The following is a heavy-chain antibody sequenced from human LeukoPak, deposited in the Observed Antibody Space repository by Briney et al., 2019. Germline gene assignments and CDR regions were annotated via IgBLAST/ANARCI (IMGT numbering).Heavy chain of an antibody. J-gene: IGHJ6*03. CDR1: GGSISSSSYY. CDR2: IYYSGST. V-gene: IGHV4-39*01. D-gene: IGHD3-16*01. CDR3: ARAAAWRRSWGEQNYYYYMDV. Sequence: SETLSLTCTVSGGSISSSSYYWGWIRQPPGKGLESIGSIYYSGSTYYNPSLKSRVTISVDTSKNQFSLKLSSVTAADTAVYYCARAAAWRRSWGEQNYYYYMDVWGKGTTVTVSS.